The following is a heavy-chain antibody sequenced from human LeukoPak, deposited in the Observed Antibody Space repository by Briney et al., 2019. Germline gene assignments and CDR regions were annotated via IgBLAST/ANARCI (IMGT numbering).Heavy chain of an antibody. V-gene: IGHV1-69*05. D-gene: IGHD2-15*01. CDR2: IIPIFGTP. Sequence: GSSVNVSRKAFGGSLSSEAVSWVRQAPGPGLEWMGGIIPIFGTPNYAQKFQARVTITTDQSTSTAYMEVSSLRSEVTAVYYCGKKAGDCGGGSCYSIDYWGQGTLVTVSS. CDR3: GKKAGDCGGGSCYSIDY. J-gene: IGHJ4*02. CDR1: GGSLSSEA.